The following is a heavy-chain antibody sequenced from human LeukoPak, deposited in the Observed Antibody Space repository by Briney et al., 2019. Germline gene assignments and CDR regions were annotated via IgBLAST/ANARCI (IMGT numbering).Heavy chain of an antibody. V-gene: IGHV1-46*01. CDR2: INPSGGST. Sequence: ASVKVSCKASRYTFTSYYMHWVRQAPGQGLEWMGIINPSGGSTSYAQKFQGRVTMTRDTSTSTVYMELSSLRSEDTAVYYCARGTYGSGSYYSMGIWMDYYGMDVWGQGTTVTVSS. J-gene: IGHJ6*02. CDR1: RYTFTSYY. CDR3: ARGTYGSGSYYSMGIWMDYYGMDV. D-gene: IGHD3-10*01.